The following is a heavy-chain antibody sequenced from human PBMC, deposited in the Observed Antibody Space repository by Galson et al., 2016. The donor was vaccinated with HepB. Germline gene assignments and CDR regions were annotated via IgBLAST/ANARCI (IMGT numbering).Heavy chain of an antibody. D-gene: IGHD6-13*01. CDR1: GFSLTTTGMC. J-gene: IGHJ6*02. CDR2: IDWSDDK. V-gene: IGHV2-70*20. Sequence: PALVKPTQTLTLTCTLSGFSLTTTGMCVSWVRQSPGKGLEWLAVIDWSDDKFYTSSLKTRLTVSQDTSKNQVVLTLANVDPADTATYYCARIVAAGMYFSYGMDVWGPGTTVTVSS. CDR3: ARIVAAGMYFSYGMDV.